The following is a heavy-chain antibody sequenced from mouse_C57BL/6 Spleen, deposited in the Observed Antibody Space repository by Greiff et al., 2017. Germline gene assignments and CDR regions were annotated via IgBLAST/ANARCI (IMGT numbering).Heavy chain of an antibody. Sequence: VQLKESGPELVKPGASVKISCKASGYSFTDYNMNWVKQSNGKSLEWIGVINPNYGTTSYNQKFKGKATLTVDQSSSTAYMQLNSLTSEDSAVYYCARSHYSNPAWFAYWGQGTLVTVSA. J-gene: IGHJ3*01. CDR3: ARSHYSNPAWFAY. V-gene: IGHV1-39*01. CDR2: INPNYGTT. D-gene: IGHD2-5*01. CDR1: GYSFTDYN.